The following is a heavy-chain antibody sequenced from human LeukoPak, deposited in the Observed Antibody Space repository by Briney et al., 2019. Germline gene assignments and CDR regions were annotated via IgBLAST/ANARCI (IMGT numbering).Heavy chain of an antibody. V-gene: IGHV3-74*01. D-gene: IGHD5-24*01. J-gene: IGHJ4*02. CDR2: INSDGSST. CDR1: GFTFSSYW. CDR3: ARGPVEMTTIADY. Sequence: GGSLRLSCAASGFTFSSYWMHWVRQAPGKGLVWVSRINSDGSSTRDADSVKGRFTISRGNAKNTLYLQMNSLRAEDTAVYYCARGPVEMTTIADYWGQGTLVTVSS.